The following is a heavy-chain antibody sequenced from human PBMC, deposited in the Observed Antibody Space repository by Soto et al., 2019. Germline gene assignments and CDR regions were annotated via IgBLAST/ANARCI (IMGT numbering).Heavy chain of an antibody. Sequence: ASVKVSFKASGYTFTSYAMHWVRQAPGQRLEWMGWINAGNGNTKYSQKFQGRVTITRDTSASTAYMDLSSLRSEDTAVYYCARDPGYSYGYNWGQGTLVTVSS. J-gene: IGHJ4*02. CDR2: INAGNGNT. CDR3: ARDPGYSYGYN. V-gene: IGHV1-3*01. CDR1: GYTFTSYA. D-gene: IGHD5-18*01.